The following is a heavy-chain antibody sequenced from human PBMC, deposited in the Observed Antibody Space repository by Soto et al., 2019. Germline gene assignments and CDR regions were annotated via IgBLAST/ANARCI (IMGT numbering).Heavy chain of an antibody. V-gene: IGHV3-73*01. CDR1: GFTFSGSA. J-gene: IGHJ4*02. CDR2: IRTKLNNYAP. Sequence: EVQLVESGGGLAQPGGSLKVSCAASGFTFSGSAMHWVRQASGKGLEWVGRIRTKLNNYAPEYAASVKGRFTISSDDSENTAYLQMNSLRSEDTAVYYCTFLRGREFGDYGWSGYFDYWGQGALVTVSS. CDR3: TFLRGREFGDYGWSGYFDY. D-gene: IGHD2-21*02.